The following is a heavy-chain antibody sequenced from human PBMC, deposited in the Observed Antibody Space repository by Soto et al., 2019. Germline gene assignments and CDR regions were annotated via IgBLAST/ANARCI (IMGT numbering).Heavy chain of an antibody. CDR2: IYYSGNT. Sequence: PSETLSLTCIVSGGSISSYYWSWIRQPPGKGLEWIGHIYYSGNTNYNSSLKSRVTISVDTSKNQFSLKLSSVTAADTAVYYCARGGSSGHGVYFDFWGQGTLVTVSS. D-gene: IGHD3-22*01. V-gene: IGHV4-59*01. CDR3: ARGGSSGHGVYFDF. J-gene: IGHJ4*02. CDR1: GGSISSYY.